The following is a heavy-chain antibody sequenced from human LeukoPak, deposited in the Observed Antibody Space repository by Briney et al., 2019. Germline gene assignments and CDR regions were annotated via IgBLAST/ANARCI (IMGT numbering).Heavy chain of an antibody. Sequence: GGSLRLSCAASGFTFSNFGMSWVRQAPGKGLEWASSISTTGSDIYYADSVRGRFTISRDNAKNSLYLQMTSLRVEDTAVYYCAREVTGYKSGQKYSWFDPWGQGTLVTVSS. CDR2: ISTTGSDI. CDR1: GFTFSNFG. V-gene: IGHV3-21*06. D-gene: IGHD6-19*01. CDR3: AREVTGYKSGQKYSWFDP. J-gene: IGHJ5*02.